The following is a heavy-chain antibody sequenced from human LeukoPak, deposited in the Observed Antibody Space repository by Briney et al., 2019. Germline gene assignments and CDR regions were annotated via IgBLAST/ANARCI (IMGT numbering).Heavy chain of an antibody. Sequence: SETLSLTCTVSGGSISSYYWSWIRQPPGKGLEWIGYIYHSGSTDYNPSLKGRVTISVDTSKSQFSLKLSSVTAADTAVYYCAKYSGSSSITGYYYGMDVWGQGTTVTVSS. CDR1: GGSISSYY. CDR3: AKYSGSSSITGYYYGMDV. V-gene: IGHV4-59*12. D-gene: IGHD6-13*01. J-gene: IGHJ6*02. CDR2: IYHSGST.